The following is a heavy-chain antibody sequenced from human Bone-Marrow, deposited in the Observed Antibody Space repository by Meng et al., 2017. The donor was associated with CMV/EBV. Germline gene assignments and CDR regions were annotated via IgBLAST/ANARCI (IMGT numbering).Heavy chain of an antibody. D-gene: IGHD1-26*01. CDR2: IKQDGSEK. Sequence: GGSLRLSCAASGFTFSSYWMSWVRQAPGKGLEWVANIKQDGSEKYYVDSVKGRFTISRDNAENSLYLQMNSLRAEDTALYYCARDKMEGPTLFAYCGQGTLVTVSS. CDR3: ARDKMEGPTLFAY. J-gene: IGHJ4*02. CDR1: GFTFSSYW. V-gene: IGHV3-7*01.